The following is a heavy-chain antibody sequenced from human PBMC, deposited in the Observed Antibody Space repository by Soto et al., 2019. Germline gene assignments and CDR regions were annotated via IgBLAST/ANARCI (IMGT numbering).Heavy chain of an antibody. CDR3: AQAPSHDPIGGSHPYPPPRGWFDP. CDR2: ISFDGNNK. Sequence: QVQLVESGGGVVQPGRSLRVSCAASGFIFSSYGMHWVRQAPDKGLECVAVISFDGNNKYYADSVRGRFTISRDNSKNMLYLKMNSLRVEDTAMYYWAQAPSHDPIGGSHPYPPPRGWFDPWGQGTLVTVSS. V-gene: IGHV3-30*18. CDR1: GFIFSSYG. J-gene: IGHJ5*02. D-gene: IGHD3-16*01.